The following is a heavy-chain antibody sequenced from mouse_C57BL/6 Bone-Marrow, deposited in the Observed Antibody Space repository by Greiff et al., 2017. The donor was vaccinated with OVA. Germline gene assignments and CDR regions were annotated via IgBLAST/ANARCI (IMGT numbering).Heavy chain of an antibody. D-gene: IGHD2-4*01. J-gene: IGHJ2*01. CDR2: ILSGSGST. Sequence: QVQLQQSGAELMKPGASVKLSCKASGYTFTGYWIEWVKQRPGHGLEWIGDILSGSGSTKYNEKFKGKATFTAETSSNTAYMQLSSRTTEDSAIYYCARGGDCDRRGADYWGQGTPLTVSS. CDR1: GYTFTGYW. CDR3: ARGGDCDRRGADY. V-gene: IGHV1-9*01.